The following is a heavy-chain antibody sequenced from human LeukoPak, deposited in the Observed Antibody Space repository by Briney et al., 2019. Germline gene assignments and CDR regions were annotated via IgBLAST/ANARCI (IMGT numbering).Heavy chain of an antibody. CDR3: ARVDYSDYGSAFDI. CDR2: IFGGGTT. CDR1: GLTVSSNS. V-gene: IGHV3-53*01. J-gene: IGHJ3*02. D-gene: IGHD4-11*01. Sequence: GGSLRLSCAASGLTVSSNSMTWVRQAPGRGLEWVSVIFGGGTTNFADSVKGRFTISRDNSKNTLYLQMNSLRVEDTAVYYCARVDYSDYGSAFDIWGQGTMVTVSS.